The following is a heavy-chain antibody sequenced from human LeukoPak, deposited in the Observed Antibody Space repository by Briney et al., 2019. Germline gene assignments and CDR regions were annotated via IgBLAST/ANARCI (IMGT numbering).Heavy chain of an antibody. J-gene: IGHJ4*02. CDR2: IYYSGST. Sequence: LSETLSLTCTVSGGSISSYYWSWIRQPPGKGLEWIGYIYYSGSTNYNPSLKSRVTISVDTSNNQFSLKLSSVTAADTAVYYCARWYYDILTGYYTHFDYWGQGTLVTVSS. CDR3: ARWYYDILTGYYTHFDY. CDR1: GGSISSYY. D-gene: IGHD3-9*01. V-gene: IGHV4-59*01.